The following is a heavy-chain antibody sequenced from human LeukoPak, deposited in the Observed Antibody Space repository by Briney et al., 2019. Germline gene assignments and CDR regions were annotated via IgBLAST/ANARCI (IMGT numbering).Heavy chain of an antibody. Sequence: GRSLRLSCAASGFTFDDYAMHWVRQAPGKGLEWVSGISWNSGSIGYADSVKGRFTISRDNAKNSLYLQMNSLRAEDTALYYCAKDSTEWIGAFDIWGQGTMVTVSS. CDR1: GFTFDDYA. D-gene: IGHD2-2*03. CDR3: AKDSTEWIGAFDI. V-gene: IGHV3-9*01. J-gene: IGHJ3*02. CDR2: ISWNSGSI.